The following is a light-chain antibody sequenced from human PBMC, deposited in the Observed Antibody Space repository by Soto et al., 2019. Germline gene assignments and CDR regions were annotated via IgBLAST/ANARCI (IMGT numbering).Light chain of an antibody. CDR1: QSLLYRANNRNY. CDR2: WAS. V-gene: IGKV4-1*01. Sequence: DIVMTQSPDSLAVSLGERATIDCKSSQSLLYRANNRNYLAWYQQKPGQPPKLLIYWASTRESGVPDRFSGSGSETDFTLTISSLQAEDVAVYYSQQYYTTSLITFGGGTKVEIK. J-gene: IGKJ4*01. CDR3: QQYYTTSLIT.